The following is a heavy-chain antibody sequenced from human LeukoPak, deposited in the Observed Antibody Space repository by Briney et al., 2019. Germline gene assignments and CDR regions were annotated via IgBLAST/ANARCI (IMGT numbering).Heavy chain of an antibody. Sequence: GGSLRLSCAASGFTFSSYWMSWVGQSPGKGLEWVANIKQDGSEQYYVDSVKGRFTISRDNAKNSLYLQMNSLRAEDTAVYYCARDGWVPAAYYYYMDVWGKGTTVTVSS. V-gene: IGHV3-7*01. CDR1: GFTFSSYW. CDR2: IKQDGSEQ. J-gene: IGHJ6*03. D-gene: IGHD2-2*01. CDR3: ARDGWVPAAYYYYMDV.